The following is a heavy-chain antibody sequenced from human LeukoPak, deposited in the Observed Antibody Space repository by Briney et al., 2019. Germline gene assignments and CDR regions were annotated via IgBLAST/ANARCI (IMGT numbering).Heavy chain of an antibody. Sequence: GGSLRLSCAASGSTFSSYSMNWVRQAPGKGLEWVSSISSSSSYIYYADSVKGRFTISRDNAKNSLYLQMNSLRAEDTAVYYCARAGLAYDILTGYNPWYYYYMDVWGKGTTVTVSS. CDR3: ARAGLAYDILTGYNPWYYYYMDV. J-gene: IGHJ6*03. CDR1: GSTFSSYS. D-gene: IGHD3-9*01. CDR2: ISSSSSYI. V-gene: IGHV3-21*01.